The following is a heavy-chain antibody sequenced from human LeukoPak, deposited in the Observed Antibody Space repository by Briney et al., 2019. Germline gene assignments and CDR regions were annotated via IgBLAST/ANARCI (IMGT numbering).Heavy chain of an antibody. CDR3: ARHGRGSRSPNAFDF. Sequence: GESLKISCKGSGYSFTDYWIGWVRQMPGKGLQWMAIIYPDDSDIRYSPSFQGQVTTSADKSIITAYLQWSSLKASDTAMYYCARHGRGSRSPNAFDFWGQGTMVTVSS. CDR2: IYPDDSDI. D-gene: IGHD3-10*01. J-gene: IGHJ3*01. V-gene: IGHV5-51*01. CDR1: GYSFTDYW.